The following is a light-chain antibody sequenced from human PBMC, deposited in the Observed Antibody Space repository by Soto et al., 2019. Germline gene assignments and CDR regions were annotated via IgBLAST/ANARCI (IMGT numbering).Light chain of an antibody. CDR3: QQSYTTPVT. V-gene: IGKV1-39*01. Sequence: DIQMTQSPSSLSASVGDRVTITCRASQSMNTYLNWYQQKPGKAPKLLIYAASSLQSGVPSRFSGSGSGTDFTLTVSSLQPEDFAIYYCQQSYTTPVTFGQGTKLDLK. CDR2: AAS. J-gene: IGKJ2*01. CDR1: QSMNTY.